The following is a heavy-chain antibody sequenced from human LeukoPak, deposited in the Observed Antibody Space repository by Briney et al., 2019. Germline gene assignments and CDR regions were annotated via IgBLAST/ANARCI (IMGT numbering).Heavy chain of an antibody. CDR2: IHPSNSDI. V-gene: IGHV5-51*01. CDR1: GYTFTTFW. J-gene: IGHJ4*02. D-gene: IGHD2/OR15-2a*01. CDR3: AAINHPTGFLY. Sequence: GESLKISCQGSGYTFTTFWIGWVRQMPGKGLECMGIIHPSNSDIRYSPSFQGQVTVSADKSITTAYLQWSSLKASDTGTYFRAAINHPTGFLYWGQGTPVTVSS.